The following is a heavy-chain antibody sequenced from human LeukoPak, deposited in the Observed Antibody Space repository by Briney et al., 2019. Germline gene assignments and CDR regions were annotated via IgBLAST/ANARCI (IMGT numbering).Heavy chain of an antibody. D-gene: IGHD3-22*01. CDR3: ARDSSGYFAH. J-gene: IGHJ4*02. CDR2: ISAYNGNA. V-gene: IGHV1-18*01. Sequence: ASVKVSCKASGYTFTSYGISWVRQAPGQGLGWRGWISAYNGNANYAQKLQGRVTMTTDTSTSTAYMELRSLRSDDTAVYYCARDSSGYFAHWGQGTLVTVSS. CDR1: GYTFTSYG.